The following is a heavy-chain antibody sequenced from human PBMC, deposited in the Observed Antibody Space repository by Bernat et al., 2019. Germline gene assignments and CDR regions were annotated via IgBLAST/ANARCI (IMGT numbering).Heavy chain of an antibody. D-gene: IGHD1-14*01. J-gene: IGHJ4*02. CDR3: ARDGPGIKLGGMWY. V-gene: IGHV3-NL1*01. CDR2: IYSGGT. CDR1: GFTFSSYG. Sequence: QVQLVESGGGVVQPGRSLRLSCAASGFTFSSYGMHWVRQAPGKGLEWVSIIYSGGTYYADSVRGRFTISRDNSQNTLYLQMNSLRAEDTAVYFCARDGPGIKLGGMWYWGQGTLVTVSS.